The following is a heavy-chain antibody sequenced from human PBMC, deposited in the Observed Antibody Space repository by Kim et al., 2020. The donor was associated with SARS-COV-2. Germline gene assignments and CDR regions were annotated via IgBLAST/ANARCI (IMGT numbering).Heavy chain of an antibody. J-gene: IGHJ4*02. D-gene: IGHD6-19*01. V-gene: IGHV4-59*01. Sequence: SETLSLTCTVSGGSISSYYWSWIRQPPGKGLEWIGYIHYSGSTNYNPSLKSRVTISVDTSKNQFSLKLSSVTAADTAVYYCARDGDSSGWYYWGQGTLVTVSS. CDR1: GGSISSYY. CDR2: IHYSGST. CDR3: ARDGDSSGWYY.